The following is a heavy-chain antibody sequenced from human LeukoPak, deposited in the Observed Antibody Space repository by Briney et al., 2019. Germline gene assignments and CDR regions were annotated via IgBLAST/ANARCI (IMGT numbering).Heavy chain of an antibody. CDR3: AREGITGTTNWFDP. D-gene: IGHD1-7*01. Sequence: GSLRLSCAASGFTFSDYYWSWIRQLPGKGLEWIGEINHSGSTNYNPSLKSRVTISVDTSKNQFSLKLSSVTAADTAVYYCAREGITGTTNWFDPWGQGTLVTVPS. J-gene: IGHJ5*02. CDR2: INHSGST. CDR1: GFTFSDYY. V-gene: IGHV4-34*01.